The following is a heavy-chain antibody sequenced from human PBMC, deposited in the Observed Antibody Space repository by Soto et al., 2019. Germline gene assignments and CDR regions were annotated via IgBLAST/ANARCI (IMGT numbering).Heavy chain of an antibody. V-gene: IGHV4-59*01. CDR2: IYYSGST. J-gene: IGHJ6*02. CDR3: ARDNGDTAMAYPQDYYYYYGMDV. CDR1: GGSISSYY. D-gene: IGHD5-18*01. Sequence: QVQLQESGPGLVKPSETLSLTCTVSGGSISSYYWSWIRQPPGKGLEWIGYIYYSGSTNYNPSLKSRVTISVDTSKNQFSLKLSSVTAADTAVYYCARDNGDTAMAYPQDYYYYYGMDVWGQGTTVTVSS.